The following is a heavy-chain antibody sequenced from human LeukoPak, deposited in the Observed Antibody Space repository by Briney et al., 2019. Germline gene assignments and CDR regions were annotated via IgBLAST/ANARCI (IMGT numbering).Heavy chain of an antibody. V-gene: IGHV1-2*02. Sequence: GSSVKVSCNASGYTFINSYINLLGQAPGQGLEWMGWINPNSGGTNYAQKFQGRVTMTRDASISTAYMELSWLRSDDTGLYYCATDYAGNSVPDYWGQGTLVTVSS. J-gene: IGHJ4*02. CDR1: GYTFINSY. CDR2: INPNSGGT. D-gene: IGHD4-23*01. CDR3: ATDYAGNSVPDY.